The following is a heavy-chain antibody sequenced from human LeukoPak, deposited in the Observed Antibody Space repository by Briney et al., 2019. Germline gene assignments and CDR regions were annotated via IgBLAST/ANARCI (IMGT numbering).Heavy chain of an antibody. V-gene: IGHV1-46*01. CDR2: IIPNCGST. Sequence: ASVKVSCKTSGYTFTSYSMHWVRQAPGQGLEWMGIIIPNCGSTKYAQKFQGRVTMTRDPSTSTAYIELSSMREEATAVYCCTRVYCSGGIAREAVYWGQGTLVTVSS. D-gene: IGHD2-15*01. J-gene: IGHJ4*02. CDR3: TRVYCSGGIAREAVY. CDR1: GYTFTSYS.